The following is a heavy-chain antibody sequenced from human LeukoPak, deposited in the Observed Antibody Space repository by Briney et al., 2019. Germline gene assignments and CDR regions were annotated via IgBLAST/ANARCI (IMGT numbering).Heavy chain of an antibody. CDR1: GYTFTSYD. CDR3: ARWRVSVVAATHDAFDI. V-gene: IGHV1-69*04. J-gene: IGHJ3*02. D-gene: IGHD2-15*01. CDR2: IIPILGIA. Sequence: SVKVSCKASGYTFTSYDINWVRQAPGQGLEWMGRIIPILGIANYAQKFQGRVTITADKSTSTAYMELSSLRSEDTAVYYCARWRVSVVAATHDAFDIWGQGTMVTVSS.